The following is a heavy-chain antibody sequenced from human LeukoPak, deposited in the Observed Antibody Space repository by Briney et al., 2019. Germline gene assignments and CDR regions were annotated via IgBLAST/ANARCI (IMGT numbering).Heavy chain of an antibody. J-gene: IGHJ5*02. D-gene: IGHD7-27*01. Sequence: GGSLRLSCAASGFTFSNYNMNWVRQAPGKGLEWVSSISSSTSYIYYADSVKGRFTISRDNAKNSLYLQMNSLRAEDTAVYYCARMGTLNWFDPWGQGTLVTVSS. V-gene: IGHV3-21*01. CDR3: ARMGTLNWFDP. CDR1: GFTFSNYN. CDR2: ISSSTSYI.